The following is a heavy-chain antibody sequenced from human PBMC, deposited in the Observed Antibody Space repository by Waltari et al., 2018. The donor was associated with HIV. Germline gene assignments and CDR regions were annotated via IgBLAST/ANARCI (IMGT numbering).Heavy chain of an antibody. V-gene: IGHV3-74*01. CDR1: GFTFSSYW. CDR2: ISSDGSST. Sequence: EVQLVESGGGLVQPGGSLRLSCAASGFTFSSYWMHWVRQVPGKGLMWVSRISSDGSSTSYADAVKGRFTISRDNAKNTLYLQMNSLRAEDTAVYYCATSRTFDYWGQGTLVTVSS. J-gene: IGHJ4*02. CDR3: ATSRTFDY.